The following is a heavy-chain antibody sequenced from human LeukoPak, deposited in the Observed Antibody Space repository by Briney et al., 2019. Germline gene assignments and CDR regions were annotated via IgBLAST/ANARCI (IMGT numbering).Heavy chain of an antibody. V-gene: IGHV1-18*01. CDR2: ISAYNGNT. D-gene: IGHD2-2*01. CDR1: GYTFTSYD. Sequence: ASVKVSCKASGYTFTSYDINWVRQATGQGLEWMGWISAYNGNTNYAQKLQGRVTMTTDTSTSTAYMELRSLRSDDTAVYYCARVTSTNRNWFDPWGQGTLVTVSS. CDR3: ARVTSTNRNWFDP. J-gene: IGHJ5*02.